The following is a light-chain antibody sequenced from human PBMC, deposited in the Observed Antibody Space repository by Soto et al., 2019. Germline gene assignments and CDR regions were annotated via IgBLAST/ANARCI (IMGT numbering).Light chain of an antibody. CDR2: EVN. J-gene: IGLJ1*01. CDR1: SSDVGGYNY. Sequence: QSALTQPPSASGSPGQSVTISCTGTSSDVGGYNYVSWYQQHPGKAPKLMIYEVNKRPSGVPDRFSGSKSGNTASLTASGLQAEDEADYYCSSYAGSNNFVFGTGTQLTVL. V-gene: IGLV2-8*01. CDR3: SSYAGSNNFV.